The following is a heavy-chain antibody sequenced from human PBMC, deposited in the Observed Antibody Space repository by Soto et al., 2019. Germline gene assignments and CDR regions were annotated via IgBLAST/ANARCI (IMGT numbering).Heavy chain of an antibody. CDR3: ARERVDTAMVMDDAFDI. D-gene: IGHD5-18*01. V-gene: IGHV4-38-2*02. CDR1: GYSISSGYY. J-gene: IGHJ3*02. Sequence: PSETLSLTCAVSGYSISSGYYWGWIRQPPGKGLEWIGSIYHSGSTYYNPSLKSRVTISVDTSKNQFSLKLSSVTAADTAVYYCARERVDTAMVMDDAFDIWGQGTMATVSS. CDR2: IYHSGST.